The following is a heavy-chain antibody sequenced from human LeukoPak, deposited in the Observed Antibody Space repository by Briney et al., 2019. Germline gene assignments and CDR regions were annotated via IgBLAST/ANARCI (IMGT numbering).Heavy chain of an antibody. V-gene: IGHV3-30*02. J-gene: IGHJ4*02. CDR2: VRYGGSIK. CDR1: GFTFSAYA. D-gene: IGHD3-9*01. CDR3: AKDLGGEYNIFDY. Sequence: GGSLRLSCAASGFTFSAYAMHWIRQAPGRGLEGVAFVRYGGSIKYYADSVKGRFTISRDNSKNTLYLQMNSLIAEDTAVYCCAKDLGGEYNIFDYWGQGTLVTVSS.